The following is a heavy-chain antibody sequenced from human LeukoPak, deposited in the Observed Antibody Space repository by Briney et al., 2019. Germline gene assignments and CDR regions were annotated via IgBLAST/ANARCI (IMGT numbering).Heavy chain of an antibody. J-gene: IGHJ4*02. D-gene: IGHD3-9*01. CDR3: ARSPDILTGENFDY. CDR2: INPNSGVK. Sequence: ASVKVSCKASGYTFTSYAMNWVRQAPGQGLEWMGWINPNSGVKNYAQKFQGRVTMTRDMSISTAYMELSRLRSDDTAVYYCARSPDILTGENFDYWGQGTLVTVSS. V-gene: IGHV1-2*02. CDR1: GYTFTSYA.